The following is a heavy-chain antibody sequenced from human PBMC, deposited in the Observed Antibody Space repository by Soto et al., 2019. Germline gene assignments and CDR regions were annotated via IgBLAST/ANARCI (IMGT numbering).Heavy chain of an antibody. Sequence: ASVKVTCKASGYTFTNYDINWVRQATGQGLEWMGWMNPKSGNTGYVQQLQGRVIMTRSTSISTAYMELSSLRSEDTAVYYCVRAYGEIDYRGPGTLVTRSS. V-gene: IGHV1-8*02. CDR1: GYTFTNYD. D-gene: IGHD4-17*01. CDR2: MNPKSGNT. CDR3: VRAYGEIDY. J-gene: IGHJ4*02.